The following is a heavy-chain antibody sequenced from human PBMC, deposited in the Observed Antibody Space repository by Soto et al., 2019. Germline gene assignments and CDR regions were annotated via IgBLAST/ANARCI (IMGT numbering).Heavy chain of an antibody. CDR3: TKDTGYCSGGRCYSTHYHYYYYGMDA. V-gene: IGHV3-30*18. Sequence: GGSLRLSCAASGFTFSSYGMHWVRQAPGKGLEWVAVISYDESDIYYSDSLKGRFTISRDNSKNTLYLQMSSLRPEDTAVYYCTKDTGYCSGGRCYSTHYHYYYYGMDAWGQGTRVTVSS. CDR2: ISYDESDI. D-gene: IGHD2-15*01. J-gene: IGHJ6*02. CDR1: GFTFSSYG.